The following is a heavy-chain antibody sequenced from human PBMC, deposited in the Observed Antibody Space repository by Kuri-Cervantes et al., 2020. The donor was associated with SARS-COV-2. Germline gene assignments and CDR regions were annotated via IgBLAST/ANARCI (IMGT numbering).Heavy chain of an antibody. J-gene: IGHJ2*01. CDR1: GFTSSSYS. Sequence: GGSLRLSCAASGFTSSSYSMNWVRQAPGKGLEWVSSISSSSSYIYYADSVKGRFTISRDNAKNSLYLQMNSLRAEDTAVYYCARRSVVAAPNWYFDLWGRGTLVTVSS. CDR2: ISSSSSYI. CDR3: ARRSVVAAPNWYFDL. V-gene: IGHV3-21*01. D-gene: IGHD2-15*01.